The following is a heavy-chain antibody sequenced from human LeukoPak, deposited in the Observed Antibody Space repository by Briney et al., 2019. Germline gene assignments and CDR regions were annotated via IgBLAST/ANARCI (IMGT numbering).Heavy chain of an antibody. V-gene: IGHV4-31*03. CDR1: GGSISSDNYY. J-gene: IGHJ4*02. CDR3: ARDTGTYYFAY. D-gene: IGHD1-7*01. Sequence: SETLSLTCTVSGGSISSDNYYWSWIRQHPGKGLEWIGYIYYSGNTYYNPSLESRVTISIDTSKNHFSLKLSSVTAADTAVYYCARDTGTYYFAYWGQGTLVTVSS. CDR2: IYYSGNT.